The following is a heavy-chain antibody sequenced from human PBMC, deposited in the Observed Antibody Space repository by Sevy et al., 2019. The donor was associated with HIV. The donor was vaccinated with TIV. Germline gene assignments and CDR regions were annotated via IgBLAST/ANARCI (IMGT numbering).Heavy chain of an antibody. Sequence: GGSLRLSCAASGFTFSSYAMSWVRQAPGKGLEWVSAISGSGGSTYYADSVKGQFTISRANSKNTLYLQMNSLRAEDTAVYYCAKDLGYCSSTSCPTLRGLRSVPEAFDIWGQGTMVTVSS. CDR2: ISGSGGST. D-gene: IGHD2-2*01. J-gene: IGHJ3*02. CDR3: AKDLGYCSSTSCPTLRGLRSVPEAFDI. V-gene: IGHV3-23*01. CDR1: GFTFSSYA.